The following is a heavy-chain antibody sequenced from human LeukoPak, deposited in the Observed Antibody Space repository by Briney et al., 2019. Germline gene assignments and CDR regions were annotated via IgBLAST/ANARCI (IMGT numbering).Heavy chain of an antibody. Sequence: PGGSLRLSCAASGFTFSSYAMHWVRQAPGKGLEWVAVISYDGSNKYYADSVKGRFTISRDNSKNTLYLQMNSLRAEDTAVYYCAKAEYDFWSGYFSQTPRFSGGYFDYWGQGTLVTVSS. CDR1: GFTFSSYA. V-gene: IGHV3-30-3*01. CDR2: ISYDGSNK. CDR3: AKAEYDFWSGYFSQTPRFSGGYFDY. D-gene: IGHD3-3*01. J-gene: IGHJ4*02.